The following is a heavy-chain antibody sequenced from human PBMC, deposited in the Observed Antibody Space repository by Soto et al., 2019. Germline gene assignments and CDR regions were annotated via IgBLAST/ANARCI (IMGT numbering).Heavy chain of an antibody. Sequence: QVQLMQSGAEVKKPGASVKVSCKASGYTFTSYGISWVRQAPGQGLEWMGWISAYNGNTNYAQKLQGRVTMTTDTSTSTAYMELRSLRSDDTAVYYCAMGAAADTYYYYGMDVWGQGTTVTVSS. V-gene: IGHV1-18*01. CDR3: AMGAAADTYYYYGMDV. J-gene: IGHJ6*02. CDR2: ISAYNGNT. D-gene: IGHD6-13*01. CDR1: GYTFTSYG.